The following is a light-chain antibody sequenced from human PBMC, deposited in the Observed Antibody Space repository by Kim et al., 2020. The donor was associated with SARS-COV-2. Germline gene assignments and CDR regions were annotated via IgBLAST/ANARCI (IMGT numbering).Light chain of an antibody. V-gene: IGLV2-11*01. Sequence: GQSVTISCTGTSSDVGGYNYVSWYQQHPVKAPKLMIYDVSKRPSGVPDRFSGSKSGNTASLTISGLQAEDEADYYCCSYAGSYTWVFGGGTKLTVL. CDR1: SSDVGGYNY. CDR3: CSYAGSYTWV. J-gene: IGLJ3*02. CDR2: DVS.